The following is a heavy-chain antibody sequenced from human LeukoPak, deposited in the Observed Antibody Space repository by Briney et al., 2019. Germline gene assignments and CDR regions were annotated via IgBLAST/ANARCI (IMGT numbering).Heavy chain of an antibody. Sequence: GGSLRLSCAASGFTFSSYSMNWVRQAPGKGLEWVSSISSSSSYIYYADSVKGQFTISRDNAKNSLYLQMNSLRAEDTAVYYCAGGTTGTTPTDYWGQGTLVTVSS. CDR1: GFTFSSYS. CDR3: AGGTTGTTPTDY. J-gene: IGHJ4*02. CDR2: ISSSSSYI. D-gene: IGHD1-1*01. V-gene: IGHV3-21*01.